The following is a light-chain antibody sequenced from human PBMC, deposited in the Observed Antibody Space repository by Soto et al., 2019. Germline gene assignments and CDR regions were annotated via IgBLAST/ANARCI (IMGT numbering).Light chain of an antibody. Sequence: DIQMTQSPSSLSASVGDRVTITCRASQSISSYLNWYQQKPGKAPQLLIYAASSLQSGVPSRFSGSGAGTDFTLTISSLQPEDFATYYCQQRYSTPLTFGGGTKVEIK. J-gene: IGKJ4*01. CDR1: QSISSY. V-gene: IGKV1-39*01. CDR3: QQRYSTPLT. CDR2: AAS.